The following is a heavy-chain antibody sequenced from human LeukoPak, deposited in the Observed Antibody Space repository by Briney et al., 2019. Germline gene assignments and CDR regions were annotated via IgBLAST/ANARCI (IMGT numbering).Heavy chain of an antibody. CDR3: ARRPAPYYYYMDV. Sequence: TSEALSLTCTVSGGSISSYYWSWIRQPAGKGLEWIGRIYTSGSNNYNPSLKSRVTISVDTSKNQFSLKLSSVTAADTAVYYCARRPAPYYYYMDVWGKGTTVTISS. J-gene: IGHJ6*03. V-gene: IGHV4-4*07. CDR2: IYTSGSN. D-gene: IGHD6-6*01. CDR1: GGSISSYY.